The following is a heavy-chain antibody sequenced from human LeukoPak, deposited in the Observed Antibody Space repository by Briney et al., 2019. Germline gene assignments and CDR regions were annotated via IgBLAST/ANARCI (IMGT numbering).Heavy chain of an antibody. V-gene: IGHV3-7*01. CDR1: GFTFSSYW. D-gene: IGHD1-7*01. CDR2: IKQDGSEK. CDR3: ARDDVSLELLEYYFDY. Sequence: GGSLRLSCAASGFTFSSYWMSWVRQAPGKGLEGVANIKQDGSEKYYVGSVKGRFTISRDNAKNSLYLQMNSLRAEDTAVYYCARDDVSLELLEYYFDYWGQGTLVTVSS. J-gene: IGHJ4*02.